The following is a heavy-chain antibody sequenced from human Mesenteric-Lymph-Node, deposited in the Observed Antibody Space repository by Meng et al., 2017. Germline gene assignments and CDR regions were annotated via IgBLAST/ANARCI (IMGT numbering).Heavy chain of an antibody. Sequence: QVHLVHSGAEVKKPGASVKVPCKASGYTFSTYAIHWVRQAPGQRLEWMGWINAGNGNTRYSQKFQGRVSITRDTSASTAYMELSSLRSEDTAVYYCARCIAVAGNWFDPWGQGTLVTVSS. CDR1: GYTFSTYA. J-gene: IGHJ5*02. CDR3: ARCIAVAGNWFDP. CDR2: INAGNGNT. D-gene: IGHD6-19*01. V-gene: IGHV1-3*01.